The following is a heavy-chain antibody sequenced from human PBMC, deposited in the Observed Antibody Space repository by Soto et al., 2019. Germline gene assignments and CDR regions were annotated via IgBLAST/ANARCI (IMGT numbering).Heavy chain of an antibody. CDR2: INHSGST. CDR3: ARPQYHDILTKKGAFDI. D-gene: IGHD3-9*01. Sequence: QVQLQQWGAGLLKPSETLSLTCAVYGGSFSGYYWSWIRQPPGKGLEWIGEINHSGSTNYNPSLKSRVTISVDTSKNQFSLKLSSVTAADTAVYYCARPQYHDILTKKGAFDIWGQGTMVTVSS. CDR1: GGSFSGYY. J-gene: IGHJ3*02. V-gene: IGHV4-34*01.